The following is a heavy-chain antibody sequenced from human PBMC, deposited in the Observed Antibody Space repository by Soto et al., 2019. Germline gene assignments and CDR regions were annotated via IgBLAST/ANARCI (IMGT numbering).Heavy chain of an antibody. CDR3: ARLSSSSWYFDY. D-gene: IGHD6-13*01. Sequence: QLQLQESGPGLVKPSETLSLTCTVSGGSISSSSYYWGWIRQPPGKGLEWIGSIYYSGSTYYNPSLESRVTISVDTSKNQFSLKLSSVTAADTAVYYCARLSSSSWYFDYWGQGTLVTVSS. J-gene: IGHJ4*02. CDR1: GGSISSSSYY. CDR2: IYYSGST. V-gene: IGHV4-39*01.